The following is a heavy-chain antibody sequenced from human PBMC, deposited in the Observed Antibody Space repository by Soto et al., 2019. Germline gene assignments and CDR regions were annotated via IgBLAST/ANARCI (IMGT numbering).Heavy chain of an antibody. D-gene: IGHD3-10*01. Sequence: QLQLQESGPGLVKPSETLSLTCTVSGGSISSSSYYWGWIRQPPGKGLEWIGSIYYSGSTYYNPSLTSRVTISVDTSTNQFSLKLSSVTAADTAVYYCARRGSGSYSDYWGQGTLVTVSS. J-gene: IGHJ4*02. CDR3: ARRGSGSYSDY. CDR1: GGSISSSSYY. CDR2: IYYSGST. V-gene: IGHV4-39*01.